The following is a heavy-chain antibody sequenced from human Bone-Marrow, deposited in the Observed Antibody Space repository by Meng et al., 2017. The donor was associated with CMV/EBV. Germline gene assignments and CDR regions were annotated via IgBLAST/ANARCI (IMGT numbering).Heavy chain of an antibody. Sequence: GGSLRLSCPASGFTFSTQTMSWVRQAPGKGLEWVSATSYSGTTTYYADSVKGRFTISRDNAKNSLYLQMNSLRAEDTAVYYCARDARAQQLVPYYYGMDVWGQGTTVTVSS. J-gene: IGHJ6*02. V-gene: IGHV3-48*04. CDR1: GFTFSTQT. D-gene: IGHD6-13*01. CDR2: TSYSGTTT. CDR3: ARDARAQQLVPYYYGMDV.